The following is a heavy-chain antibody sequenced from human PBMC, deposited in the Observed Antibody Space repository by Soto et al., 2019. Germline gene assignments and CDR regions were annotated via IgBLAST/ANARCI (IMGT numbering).Heavy chain of an antibody. V-gene: IGHV4-39*01. J-gene: IGHJ4*02. CDR3: ARHAAQQLFFGKDY. CDR2: VYYSGST. Sequence: QLQLQESGPGLVKPSETLSLTCTVSGGSISSSSYYWAWIRQPPGKGLEWIGSVYYSGSTYYNPSLKSRVTISVDTSKNQFSLRLSSVTAADTAVYYCARHAAQQLFFGKDYWGQGTLVTVSS. CDR1: GGSISSSSYY. D-gene: IGHD3-3*01.